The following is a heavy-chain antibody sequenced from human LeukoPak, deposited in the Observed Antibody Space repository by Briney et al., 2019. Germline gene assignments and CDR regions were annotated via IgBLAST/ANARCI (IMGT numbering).Heavy chain of an antibody. J-gene: IGHJ4*02. Sequence: PSETLSLTCTVSGGSISSYYWNWIRQPPGKGLEWIGYIYYSGSTNYNPSLKSRVTISVDTSKNQFSLKLSSVTAADTAVYYCARHPSYSSSSHFDYWGQGTLVTVSS. CDR3: ARHPSYSSSSHFDY. D-gene: IGHD6-6*01. CDR1: GGSISSYY. V-gene: IGHV4-59*08. CDR2: IYYSGST.